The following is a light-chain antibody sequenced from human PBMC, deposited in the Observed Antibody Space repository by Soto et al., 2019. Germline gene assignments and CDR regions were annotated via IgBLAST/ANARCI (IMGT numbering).Light chain of an antibody. J-gene: IGKJ2*03. CDR1: QGIRND. Sequence: ALQMTQSPSSLSASVGDRVTITCRASQGIRNDLGWYQQKPGKAPKLLIYGASSLQSGVPSRFSGSGSGTDFTLTISSLQPEDFATYYCLQDYNYPYSFGQGTKLEMK. V-gene: IGKV1-6*01. CDR3: LQDYNYPYS. CDR2: GAS.